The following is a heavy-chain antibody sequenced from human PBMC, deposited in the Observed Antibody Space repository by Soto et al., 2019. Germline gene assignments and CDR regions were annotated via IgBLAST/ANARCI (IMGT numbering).Heavy chain of an antibody. CDR3: ATSTLTMVRGVLLGPKFDY. CDR2: IYSGGST. D-gene: IGHD3-10*01. Sequence: GGSLRLSCAASGFTVSSNYMSWVRQAPGKGLERVSVIYSGGSTYYANSVKGRFTISRDNSKNTLYLQMGSLRAEDMAVYYCATSTLTMVRGVLLGPKFDYWGQGTLVTVSS. J-gene: IGHJ4*02. CDR1: GFTVSSNY. V-gene: IGHV3-66*01.